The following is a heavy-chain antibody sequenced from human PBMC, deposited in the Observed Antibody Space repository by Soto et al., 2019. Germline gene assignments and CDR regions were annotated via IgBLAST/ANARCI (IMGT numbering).Heavy chain of an antibody. CDR2: ISLYSDGT. D-gene: IGHD2-2*01. CDR1: GYTFSNYG. V-gene: IGHV1-18*01. CDR3: ARVVPGAEAWFGP. J-gene: IGHJ5*02. Sequence: ASVKVSCKTFGYTFSNYGITWVRQAPGQPLEWLGWISLYSDGTNYAQKFQGRVSMTTDTSTTTAYMELRSLRSDDTAVHYCARVVPGAEAWFGPWGQGTLVTVSS.